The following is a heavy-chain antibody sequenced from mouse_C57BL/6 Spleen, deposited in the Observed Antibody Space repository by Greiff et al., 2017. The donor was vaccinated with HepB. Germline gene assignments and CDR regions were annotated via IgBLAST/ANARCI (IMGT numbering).Heavy chain of an antibody. V-gene: IGHV1-7*01. Sequence: VQLQQSGAELAKPGASVKLSCKASGYTFTSYWMHWVKQRPGQGLEWIGYINPSSGYTKYNQKFKDKATLTADKSSGTAYMQLSSLTYEDSAVYYCARKGFDYWGQGTTLTVSS. CDR2: INPSSGYT. CDR1: GYTFTSYW. CDR3: ARKGFDY. J-gene: IGHJ2*01.